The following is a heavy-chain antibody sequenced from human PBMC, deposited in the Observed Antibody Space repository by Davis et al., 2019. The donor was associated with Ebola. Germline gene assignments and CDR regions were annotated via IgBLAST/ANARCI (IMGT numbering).Heavy chain of an antibody. CDR3: ARHPFRGQWLASFDY. Sequence: GESLKISCQGSGYSFTNYWIGWVRQMPGKGLEWMGIIYPGDSDTRYSPSFQGQVTISADKSISTAYLQWSSLRASDTAMYYCARHPFRGQWLASFDYWGRGTLVTVSS. CDR2: IYPGDSDT. J-gene: IGHJ4*02. V-gene: IGHV5-51*01. D-gene: IGHD6-19*01. CDR1: GYSFTNYW.